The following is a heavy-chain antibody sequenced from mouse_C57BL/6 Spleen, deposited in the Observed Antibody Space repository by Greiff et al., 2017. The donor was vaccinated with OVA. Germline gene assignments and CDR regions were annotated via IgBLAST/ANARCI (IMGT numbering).Heavy chain of an antibody. D-gene: IGHD4-1*01. CDR2: ISDGGSYT. V-gene: IGHV5-4*03. CDR3: ARVTGSGDYFDY. Sequence: EVNVVESGGGLVKPGGSLKLSCAASGFTFSSYAMSWVRQTPEKRLEWVATISDGGSYTYYPDNVKGRFTISRDNAKNNLYLQMSHLKSEDTAMYYCARVTGSGDYFDYWGQGTTLTVSS. CDR1: GFTFSSYA. J-gene: IGHJ2*01.